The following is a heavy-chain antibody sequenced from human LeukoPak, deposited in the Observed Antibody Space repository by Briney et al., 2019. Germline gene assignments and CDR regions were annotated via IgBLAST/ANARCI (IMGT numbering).Heavy chain of an antibody. V-gene: IGHV4-38-2*02. Sequence: SETLSLTCTVSGYSISSGYYWGWIRQPPGKGLEWIGSIYHSGSTYYNPSLKSRVTISVDTSKNQFSLKLSSVTAADTAVYYCARRTYCTSTSCGYFDYWGQGTLVTVSS. CDR1: GYSISSGYY. D-gene: IGHD2-2*01. CDR3: ARRTYCTSTSCGYFDY. CDR2: IYHSGST. J-gene: IGHJ4*02.